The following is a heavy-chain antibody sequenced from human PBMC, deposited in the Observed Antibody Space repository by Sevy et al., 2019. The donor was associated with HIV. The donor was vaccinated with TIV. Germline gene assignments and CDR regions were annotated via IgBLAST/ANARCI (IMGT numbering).Heavy chain of an antibody. J-gene: IGHJ6*02. Sequence: GGSLRLSCAVSGFTVSSNFMSWVRQAPGKGLEWVSVIYSGGSTYYADSVKGRFTISRDNSKNTLYLQMNSLRAEDTAVYYCARASVDYYGMDVWGQGTTVTVSS. V-gene: IGHV3-53*01. CDR1: GFTVSSNF. CDR2: IYSGGST. CDR3: ARASVDYYGMDV. D-gene: IGHD5-12*01.